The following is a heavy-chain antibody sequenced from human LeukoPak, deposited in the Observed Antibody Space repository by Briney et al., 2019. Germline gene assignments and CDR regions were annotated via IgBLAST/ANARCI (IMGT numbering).Heavy chain of an antibody. V-gene: IGHV3-21*01. CDR3: ARVATMVRVPLDALDI. Sequence: GGSLRLSCAASGFTFSTYSMNWVRQAPGKGLEWVSSTDSRGNGKYYADSAKGRFTIFRDNAKNSLNLQMNSLRVEDTAVYYCARVATMVRVPLDALDIWGQGTMVSVSS. CDR2: TDSRGNGK. J-gene: IGHJ3*02. D-gene: IGHD3-10*01. CDR1: GFTFSTYS.